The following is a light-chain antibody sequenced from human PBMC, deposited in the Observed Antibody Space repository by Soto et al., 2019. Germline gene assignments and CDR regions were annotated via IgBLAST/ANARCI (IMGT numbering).Light chain of an antibody. CDR2: GAS. Sequence: IMLKQSPGTLSLSQGERATLSCRASQSISSSYLAWYQQKPGQAPRLLIYGASRRATGIPDRFSGRESGTDFTLTITTLEPEDSAVYFCQQYASSPYTFGQGT. J-gene: IGKJ2*01. CDR1: QSISSSY. V-gene: IGKV3-20*01. CDR3: QQYASSPYT.